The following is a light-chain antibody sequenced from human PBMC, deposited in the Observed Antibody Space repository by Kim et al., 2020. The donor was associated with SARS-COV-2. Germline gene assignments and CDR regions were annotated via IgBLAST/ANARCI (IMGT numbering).Light chain of an antibody. J-gene: IGLJ3*02. Sequence: TVTVSGTGSSSNIGTGYGVHWDQQLPRAAPTPLIFGDRNRPSGVPDRFSGSRCGASASLVISRLQAGDEADDDCQSYDNSLSGQVVFGGGTQLAIL. CDR3: QSYDNSLSGQVV. CDR2: GDR. V-gene: IGLV1-40*03. CDR1: SSNIGTGYG.